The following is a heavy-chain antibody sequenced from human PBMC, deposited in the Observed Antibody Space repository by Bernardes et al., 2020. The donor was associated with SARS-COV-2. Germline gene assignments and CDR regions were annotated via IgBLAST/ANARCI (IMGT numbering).Heavy chain of an antibody. D-gene: IGHD3-3*01. CDR3: ATDSISGIVIMAWVY. V-gene: IGHV1-24*01. Sequence: ASVKVSCKVSGRSLTAASIYWVRQAPGKGLEWMGSFDPQYGDPIYAQKFQGRITMTEDTSTDTAYMELSGLRSDDTAVYYCATDSISGIVIMAWVYWGQGTLVTVSS. J-gene: IGHJ4*02. CDR1: GRSLTAAS. CDR2: FDPQYGDP.